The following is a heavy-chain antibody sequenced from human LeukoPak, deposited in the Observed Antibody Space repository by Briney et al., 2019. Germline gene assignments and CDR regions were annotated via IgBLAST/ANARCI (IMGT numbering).Heavy chain of an antibody. CDR1: GFTFSDYY. CDR2: ISSSGSTI. Sequence: GGSLRLSCAASGFTFSDYYMSWIRQAPGKGLEWVSYISSSGSTIYYADSVKGRFTISRDNAKNSLYLQMNSLRAEDTAVYYCARFPPSSSGYYYYYYMDVWGKGTTVTVSS. CDR3: ARFPPSSSGYYYYYYMDV. D-gene: IGHD6-6*01. J-gene: IGHJ6*03. V-gene: IGHV3-11*01.